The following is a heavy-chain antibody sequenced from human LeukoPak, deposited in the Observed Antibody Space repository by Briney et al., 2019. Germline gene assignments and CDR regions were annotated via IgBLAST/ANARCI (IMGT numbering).Heavy chain of an antibody. V-gene: IGHV3-7*01. J-gene: IGHJ6*02. Sequence: GGSLRLSCAASGFTFRACWMNWVRQAPGKGLEWVANIWEGESGAHYVDSVTGRLTISGDSAKTSLYLQMNSLRVEDSAVYYCARGRDIVATSPYFYYGIDVWGQGTTVTVSS. CDR1: GFTFRACW. D-gene: IGHD5-12*01. CDR2: IWEGESGA. CDR3: ARGRDIVATSPYFYYGIDV.